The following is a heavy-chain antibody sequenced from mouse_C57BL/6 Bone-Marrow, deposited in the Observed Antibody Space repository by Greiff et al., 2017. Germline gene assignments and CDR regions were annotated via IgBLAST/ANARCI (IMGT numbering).Heavy chain of an antibody. J-gene: IGHJ2*01. CDR2: INPSSGYT. V-gene: IGHV1-4*01. CDR3: ARSGFYFDY. CDR1: GYTFTSYT. Sequence: VQLQQSGAELARPGASVKMSCKASGYTFTSYTLHWVKQRPGQGLEWIGYINPSSGYTKYNQKFKDKATLTADKSSSTAYMQLSILTSEDSAVYYCARSGFYFDYWGQGTTLTVSS. D-gene: IGHD4-1*01.